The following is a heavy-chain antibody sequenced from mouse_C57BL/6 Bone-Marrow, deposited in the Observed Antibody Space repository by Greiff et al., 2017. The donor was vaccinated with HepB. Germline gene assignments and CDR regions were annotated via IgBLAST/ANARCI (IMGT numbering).Heavy chain of an antibody. V-gene: IGHV5-17*01. CDR3: ATNGSRSYWYFDV. CDR2: ISSGSSTI. J-gene: IGHJ1*03. CDR1: GFTFSDYG. D-gene: IGHD1-1*01. Sequence: DVHLVESGGGLVKPGGSLKLSCAASGFTFSDYGMHWVRQAPEKGLEWVAYISSGSSTIYYADTVKGRFTISRDNAKNTLFLQMTSLRSEDTAMYYCATNGSRSYWYFDVWGTGTTVTVSS.